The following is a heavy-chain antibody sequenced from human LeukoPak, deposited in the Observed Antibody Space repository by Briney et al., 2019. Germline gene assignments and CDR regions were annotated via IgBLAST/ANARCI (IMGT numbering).Heavy chain of an antibody. Sequence: GGSLRLSCTVSGLRFSTYAMSWVRQAPGKGLEWVSSISGSGGSTYYADSVKGRFTVSRDNSKNTVYLELNRLRAEDRAIYFCAKGGQNFDFWRFDYWGQGTLVTVSS. CDR1: GLRFSTYA. J-gene: IGHJ4*02. V-gene: IGHV3-23*01. D-gene: IGHD3-3*01. CDR3: AKGGQNFDFWRFDY. CDR2: ISGSGGST.